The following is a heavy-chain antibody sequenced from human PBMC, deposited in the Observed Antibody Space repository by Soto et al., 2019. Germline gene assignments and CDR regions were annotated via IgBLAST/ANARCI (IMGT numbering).Heavy chain of an antibody. J-gene: IGHJ4*02. Sequence: EVQLLESGGGLVQPGGSLRVSCAASGFIFRSNDMSWVRQAPGKGLEWVSAISDNGDRSYYVDSVKGRFTISRDNSKNNLYLQMNSLRVEDTAIYYCVTLALGKFDSWGQGSLVIVSS. CDR3: VTLALGKFDS. CDR1: GFIFRSND. D-gene: IGHD1-26*01. V-gene: IGHV3-23*01. CDR2: ISDNGDRS.